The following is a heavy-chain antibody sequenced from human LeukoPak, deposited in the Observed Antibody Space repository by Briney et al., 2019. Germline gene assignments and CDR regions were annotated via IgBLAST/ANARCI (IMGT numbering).Heavy chain of an antibody. CDR2: ISGSGGST. CDR1: GFTFSSYA. V-gene: IGHV3-23*01. CDR3: AKDRYYYDSSGYLDY. J-gene: IGHJ4*02. Sequence: GGSLRLSCAASGFTFSSYAMSWVRQAPGKGLEWVSAISGSGGSTYYADSVKGRFTISRDNSKNTLYLQMNSLRAEDTAVYYCAKDRYYYDSSGYLDYWGQGTLVTVSS. D-gene: IGHD3-22*01.